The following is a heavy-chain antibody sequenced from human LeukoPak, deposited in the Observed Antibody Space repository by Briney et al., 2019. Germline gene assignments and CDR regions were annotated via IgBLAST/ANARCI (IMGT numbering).Heavy chain of an antibody. CDR3: ARDSTTYYYGSGTRELFNWFDP. J-gene: IGHJ5*02. V-gene: IGHV3-7*01. D-gene: IGHD3-10*01. CDR2: IKQDGSEK. CDR1: GFTFSSYW. Sequence: PGGSLRLSCAASGFTFSSYWMSWVRQAPGKGLEWVANIKQDGSEKYYVDSVKGRFTISRDNAKNSLYLQMNSLRAEDTAVYCCARDSTTYYYGSGTRELFNWFDPWGQGTLVTVSS.